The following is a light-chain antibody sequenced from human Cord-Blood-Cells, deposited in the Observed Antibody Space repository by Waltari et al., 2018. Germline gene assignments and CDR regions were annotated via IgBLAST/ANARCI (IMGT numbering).Light chain of an antibody. CDR3: SSYTSSSTLV. CDR2: DVS. CDR1: SSDVGGYNY. V-gene: IGLV2-14*03. Sequence: QSALTHPASVSGSPGQSITISCTGTSSDVGGYNYDSWYQQHPGKAPKLMIYDVSNRPSGVSNRFYGSKAGDTASLTISGLQAEDEADYYCSSYTSSSTLVFGTGTKVTVL. J-gene: IGLJ1*01.